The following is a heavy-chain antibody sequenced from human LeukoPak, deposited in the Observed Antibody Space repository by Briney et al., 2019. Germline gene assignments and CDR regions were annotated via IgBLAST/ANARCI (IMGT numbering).Heavy chain of an antibody. V-gene: IGHV3-66*01. CDR1: GFSVSSNY. CDR3: AKIHDILTGYSQYTYYFDY. D-gene: IGHD3-9*01. CDR2: SYSGGST. J-gene: IGHJ4*02. Sequence: GGSPRLSCAASGFSVSSNYINWVRQAPGKGLEWVSVSYSGGSTYYADSVKGRITISRDNSKNTLHLQMNSLRAEDTAVYYCAKIHDILTGYSQYTYYFDYWGQGTLVTVSP.